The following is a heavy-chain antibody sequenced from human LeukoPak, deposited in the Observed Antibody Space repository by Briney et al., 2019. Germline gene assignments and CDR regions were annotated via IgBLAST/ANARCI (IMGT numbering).Heavy chain of an antibody. CDR1: GYSFSTYW. Sequence: GESLKISCKGSGYSFSTYWIAWVRQMPGKGLEWMGIIYPGDSDTRYSPSFQGQVTISADKSISTAYLQWSSLRASDTAMYYCARQGSSGSPDYWGQGTLVTVSS. V-gene: IGHV5-51*01. CDR3: ARQGSSGSPDY. J-gene: IGHJ4*02. CDR2: IYPGDSDT. D-gene: IGHD3-22*01.